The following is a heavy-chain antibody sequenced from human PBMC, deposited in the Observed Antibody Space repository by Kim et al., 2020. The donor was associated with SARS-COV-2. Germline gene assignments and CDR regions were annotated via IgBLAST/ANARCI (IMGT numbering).Heavy chain of an antibody. D-gene: IGHD6-19*01. CDR1: GGSISSYY. CDR2: IYYSGST. CDR3: ARDKAMAVAGEIEYFQH. Sequence: SETLSLTCTVSGGSISSYYWSWIRQPTGKGLEWIGYIYYSGSTNYNPSLKSRVTISVDTSKNQFSLKLSSVTAADTAVYYCARDKAMAVAGEIEYFQHWGQGTLVTVSS. V-gene: IGHV4-59*01. J-gene: IGHJ1*01.